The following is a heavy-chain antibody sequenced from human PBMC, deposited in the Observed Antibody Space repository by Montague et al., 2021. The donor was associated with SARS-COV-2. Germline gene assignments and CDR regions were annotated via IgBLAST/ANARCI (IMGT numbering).Heavy chain of an antibody. Sequence: GSSTSYSDSVKGRFTISRNNAKNTLYLQMNSLRAEDTAVYYCASDMTTAYYYYDGMDVWGQGTTVTVSS. CDR2: GSST. D-gene: IGHD4-11*01. V-gene: IGHV3-74*01. J-gene: IGHJ6*02. CDR3: ASDMTTAYYYYDGMDV.